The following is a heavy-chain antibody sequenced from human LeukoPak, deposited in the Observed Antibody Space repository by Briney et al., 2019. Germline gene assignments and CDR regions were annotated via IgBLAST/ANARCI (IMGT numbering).Heavy chain of an antibody. D-gene: IGHD6-6*01. CDR2: ISGSSSPI. J-gene: IGHJ4*02. CDR3: ASRAYASSSEYYFDY. V-gene: IGHV3-48*01. CDR1: GFTVSSNY. Sequence: PGGSLRLSCAASGFTVSSNYMSWVRQAPGKGLEWVSYISGSSSPIYYADSVKGRFTISRDNAKNSLYLQMNSLRAEDTAVYYCASRAYASSSEYYFDYWGQGTLVTVSS.